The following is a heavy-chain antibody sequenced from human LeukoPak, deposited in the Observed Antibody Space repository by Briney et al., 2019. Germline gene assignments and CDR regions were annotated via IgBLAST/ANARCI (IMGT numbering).Heavy chain of an antibody. Sequence: PGGSLRLSCAASGFTFSSYGMHWVRQAPGKGLEWVAFIRYDGSNKYYADSVKGRFTISRDNSKNTLYLQVNSLRAEDTAVYYCAKDLVDTAMVTRKSDYWGQGTLVTVSS. D-gene: IGHD5-18*01. J-gene: IGHJ4*02. V-gene: IGHV3-30*02. CDR3: AKDLVDTAMVTRKSDY. CDR1: GFTFSSYG. CDR2: IRYDGSNK.